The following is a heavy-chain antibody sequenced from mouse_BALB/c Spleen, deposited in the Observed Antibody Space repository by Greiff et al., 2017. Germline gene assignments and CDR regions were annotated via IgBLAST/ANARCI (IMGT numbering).Heavy chain of an antibody. V-gene: IGHV3-6*02. CDR2: ISYDGSN. CDR3: ASSGSCDY. J-gene: IGHJ2*01. CDR1: GYSITSGYY. Sequence: DVQLQESGPGLVKPSQSLSLTCSVTGYSITSGYYWNWIRQFPGNKLEWMGYISYDGSNNYNPSLKNRISITRDTSKNQFFLKLNSVTTEDTATYYCASSGSCDYWGQGTTLTVSS. D-gene: IGHD4-1*01.